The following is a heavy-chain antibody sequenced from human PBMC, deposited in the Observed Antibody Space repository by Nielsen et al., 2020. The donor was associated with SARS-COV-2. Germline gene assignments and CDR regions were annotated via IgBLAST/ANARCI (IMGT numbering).Heavy chain of an antibody. CDR2: INHSGST. J-gene: IGHJ4*02. Sequence: SETLSLTCAVYGGSFSGYYWSWIRQPPGKGLEWIGEINHSGSTNYNPSLKSRVTISVDTSKNQFSLKLSSVTAADTAVYYCARARLWFGEPIGGYPDYWGQVTLVTVSS. CDR3: ARARLWFGEPIGGYPDY. CDR1: GGSFSGYY. D-gene: IGHD3-10*01. V-gene: IGHV4-34*01.